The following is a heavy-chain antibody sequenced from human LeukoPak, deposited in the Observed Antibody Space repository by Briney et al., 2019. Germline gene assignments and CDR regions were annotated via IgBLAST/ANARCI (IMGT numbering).Heavy chain of an antibody. CDR1: GYSISSGCY. Sequence: SETLSLXCAVSGYSISSGCYWGLIRQPPGKGLEWIGSIYHSGSTYYNPSLKSRVTISVDTSKNQFSLKLSSVTAADTAVYYCARLGGYCSSTSCYFDYWGQGTLVTVSS. J-gene: IGHJ4*02. CDR2: IYHSGST. V-gene: IGHV4-38-2*01. CDR3: ARLGGYCSSTSCYFDY. D-gene: IGHD2-2*01.